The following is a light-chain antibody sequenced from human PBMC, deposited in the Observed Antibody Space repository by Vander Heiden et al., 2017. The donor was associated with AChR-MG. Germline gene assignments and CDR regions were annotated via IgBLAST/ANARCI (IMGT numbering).Light chain of an antibody. CDR1: SSDVGGYNY. Sequence: QSALTQPPSASGSPGQSVTISCTGTSSDVGGYNYVSWYQQHPGRAPKLVIYEVTKRPSGVPDRFSGSKSGNTASLTVSGLQAEDEAEYYCSSYAGSNKVLFGGGTKL. CDR2: EVT. V-gene: IGLV2-8*01. CDR3: SSYAGSNKVL. J-gene: IGLJ2*01.